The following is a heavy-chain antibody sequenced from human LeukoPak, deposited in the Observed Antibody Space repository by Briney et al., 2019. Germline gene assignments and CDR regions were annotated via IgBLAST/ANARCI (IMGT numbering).Heavy chain of an antibody. CDR2: ISHDGTTE. D-gene: IGHD5-12*01. CDR3: ARVDIGDGV. V-gene: IGHV3-30*03. J-gene: IGHJ6*04. Sequence: PGGSLRLSCAASGFTFSNYAMHWVRQAPGRGPEWVAVISHDGTTESYADSVKGRFTISRDTSKNTVHLQMNSLRAEDTAVYYCARVDIGDGVWGKGTTVTVSS. CDR1: GFTFSNYA.